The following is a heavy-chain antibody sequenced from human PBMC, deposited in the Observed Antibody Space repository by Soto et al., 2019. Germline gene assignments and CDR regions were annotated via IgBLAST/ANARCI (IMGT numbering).Heavy chain of an antibody. Sequence: TGGSLRLSWAASGFTFSNAWMSWVRQAPGKGLEWVGRIKSKTDGGTTDYAAPVKGRFTISRDDSKNTLYLQMNSLKTEDTAVYYCTTDTVESTVTTRFDYWGQGTLVTVSS. V-gene: IGHV3-15*01. CDR3: TTDTVESTVTTRFDY. D-gene: IGHD4-17*01. J-gene: IGHJ4*02. CDR1: GFTFSNAW. CDR2: IKSKTDGGTT.